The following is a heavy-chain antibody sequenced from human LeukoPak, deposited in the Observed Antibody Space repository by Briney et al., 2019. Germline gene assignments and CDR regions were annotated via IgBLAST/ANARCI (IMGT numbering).Heavy chain of an antibody. CDR3: ARSRHYYDSSGSWYFDL. CDR2: IVVGSGNT. Sequence: SVKVSCKASGFTFTSSAVQWVRQARGQRLEWIGWIVVGSGNTNYAQKFQGRVTITADKSTSTAYMELSSLRSEDTAVYYCARSRHYYDSSGSWYFDLWGRGTLVTVSS. J-gene: IGHJ2*01. CDR1: GFTFTSSA. D-gene: IGHD3-22*01. V-gene: IGHV1-58*01.